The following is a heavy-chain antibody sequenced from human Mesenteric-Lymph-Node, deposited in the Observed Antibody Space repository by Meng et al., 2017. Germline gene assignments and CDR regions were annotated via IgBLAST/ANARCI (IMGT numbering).Heavy chain of an antibody. CDR1: GFPFSRYA. CDR2: ISSNGGST. D-gene: IGHD6-19*01. Sequence: GESLKISCAASGFPFSRYAIHWVRQAPGKGLECVSAISSNGGSTFYADSVKGRFSISRDNSKNTLYLQMGSLRAEDMAVYYCARVGGEQWLADYWGQGTLVTVSS. V-gene: IGHV3-64*02. CDR3: ARVGGEQWLADY. J-gene: IGHJ4*02.